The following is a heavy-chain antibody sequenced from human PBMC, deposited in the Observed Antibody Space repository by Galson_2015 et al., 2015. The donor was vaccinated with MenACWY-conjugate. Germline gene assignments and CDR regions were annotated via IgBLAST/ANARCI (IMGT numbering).Heavy chain of an antibody. J-gene: IGHJ3*01. V-gene: IGHV3-33*01. CDR3: AREVDEAGGGDDAFGL. Sequence: SLRLSCAAAGFSFSNYGMHWVRQAPGKGLEWVAAVWAEGDNKYYADSVKGRFTISRDNYRSTLFLQMNSLRDGDTGLYHCAREVDEAGGGDDAFGLWGQGTMVTVSS. D-gene: IGHD3-16*01. CDR1: GFSFSNYG. CDR2: VWAEGDNK.